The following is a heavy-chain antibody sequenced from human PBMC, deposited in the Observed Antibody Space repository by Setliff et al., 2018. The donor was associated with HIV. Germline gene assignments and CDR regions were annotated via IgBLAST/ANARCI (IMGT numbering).Heavy chain of an antibody. J-gene: IGHJ4*02. CDR2: INPDSGDT. CDR1: GYTFTGYF. D-gene: IGHD2-2*01. V-gene: IGHV1-2*02. CDR3: AVMGYCGGNSCYRTEGFDY. Sequence: ASVKVSCKTSGYTFTGYFMHWVRQAPRQGLEWMGWINPDSGDTNYAQKFQGRVTMTRDTTITTVYMELTRLRSDDTAMFYCAVMGYCGGNSCYRTEGFDYWGQGTLVTVS.